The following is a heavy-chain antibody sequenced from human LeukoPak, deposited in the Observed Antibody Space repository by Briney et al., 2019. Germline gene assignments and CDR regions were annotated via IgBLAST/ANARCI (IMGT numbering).Heavy chain of an antibody. J-gene: IGHJ4*02. D-gene: IGHD2-2*01. CDR2: IWRSDHT. CDR3: ARDPHCSSTTCPFDF. V-gene: IGHV4-4*02. CDR1: GGSISSSDW. Sequence: SETLSLTCAASGGSISSSDWWCWVRQPPGRGLEWIGYIWRSDHTNYNPCRKSRVAMSLDKSKNQCSLKLSSVTAAETAVHYCARDPHCSSTTCPFDFWGQGTLVSVSS.